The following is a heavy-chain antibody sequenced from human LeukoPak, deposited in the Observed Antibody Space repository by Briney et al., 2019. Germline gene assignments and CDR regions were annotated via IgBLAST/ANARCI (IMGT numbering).Heavy chain of an antibody. V-gene: IGHV1-8*01. CDR1: GYTFTSYD. CDR3: ASSTTVTGWFDP. J-gene: IGHJ5*02. CDR2: MNPNSGNT. Sequence: ASVKVSCKASGYTFTSYDINWVRQATGQGLEWMGWMNPNSGNTGYAQKFQGRVTMTRNTSISTAYMELSSLRSEDTAVYYCASSTTVTGWFDPWGQGTLVTASS. D-gene: IGHD5/OR15-5a*01.